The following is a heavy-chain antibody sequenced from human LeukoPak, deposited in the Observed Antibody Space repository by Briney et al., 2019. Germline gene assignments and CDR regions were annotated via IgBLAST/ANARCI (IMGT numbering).Heavy chain of an antibody. CDR2: INRSGST. CDR3: ARGVGSTEDY. CDR1: GGSFSGDY. Sequence: SETLSLTCAVYGGSFSGDYWSWVRQPPGKGLEWIAEINRSGSTNYNPSLKSRVTISMDTSKRQFSLRLSSVTAADTALYYCARGVGSTEDYWGQGTLVTVSS. V-gene: IGHV4-34*01. D-gene: IGHD3-10*01. J-gene: IGHJ4*02.